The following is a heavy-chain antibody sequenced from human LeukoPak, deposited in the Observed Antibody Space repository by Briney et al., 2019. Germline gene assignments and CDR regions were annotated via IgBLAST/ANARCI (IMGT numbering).Heavy chain of an antibody. Sequence: GGSLRLSCAASGFTVSSNYMSWVRQAPGKGLEWVSVIYSGGSTYYADSVKGRFTISRDNSKNTLYLQMNSLRAEDTAVYYCARDGPGYGGNSIYWGQGTLVTVSS. CDR2: IYSGGST. J-gene: IGHJ4*02. D-gene: IGHD4-23*01. V-gene: IGHV3-53*01. CDR1: GFTVSSNY. CDR3: ARDGPGYGGNSIY.